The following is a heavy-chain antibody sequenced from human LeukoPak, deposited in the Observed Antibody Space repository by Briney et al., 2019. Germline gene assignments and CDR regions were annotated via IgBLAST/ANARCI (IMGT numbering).Heavy chain of an antibody. Sequence: KPSETLSLTCAVYGGSFSGYYWSWIRQPPGKGLEWIGEINHSGSTNYNPSLKSRVTISVDTSKNQFSLKLSSVTAADTAVYYCASATTTGYYSGSYRLWGQGTLVTVSS. J-gene: IGHJ4*02. CDR2: INHSGST. CDR1: GGSFSGYY. D-gene: IGHD1-26*01. CDR3: ASATTTGYYSGSYRL. V-gene: IGHV4-34*01.